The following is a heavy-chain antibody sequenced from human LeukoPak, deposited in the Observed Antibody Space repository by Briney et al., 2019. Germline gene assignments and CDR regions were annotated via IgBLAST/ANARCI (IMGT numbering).Heavy chain of an antibody. CDR2: IIPIFGTA. J-gene: IGHJ5*02. Sequence: SVKVSCKASGGTFSSYAISWVRQAPGQGLEWMGGIIPIFGTANYAQKFQGRVTITTDESTSTAYMELSSLRSEDTAVYYCARDMGIAAAGRAFDPWGQGTLVTVSS. CDR3: ARDMGIAAAGRAFDP. V-gene: IGHV1-69*05. CDR1: GGTFSSYA. D-gene: IGHD6-13*01.